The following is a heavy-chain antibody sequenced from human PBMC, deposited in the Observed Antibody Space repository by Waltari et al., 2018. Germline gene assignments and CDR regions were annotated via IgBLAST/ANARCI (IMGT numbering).Heavy chain of an antibody. D-gene: IGHD4-17*01. CDR1: GGSFSGYY. CDR3: ARIPKMTTVTPGDY. CDR2: INHRGST. V-gene: IGHV4-34*01. Sequence: QVQLQQWGAGLLKPSETLSLTCAVYGGSFSGYYWSWIRQPPGKGLEWIGEINHRGSTNYNPSLKSRVTISVDTAKNQFSLKLSSVTAADTAVYYCARIPKMTTVTPGDYWGQGTLVTVSS. J-gene: IGHJ4*02.